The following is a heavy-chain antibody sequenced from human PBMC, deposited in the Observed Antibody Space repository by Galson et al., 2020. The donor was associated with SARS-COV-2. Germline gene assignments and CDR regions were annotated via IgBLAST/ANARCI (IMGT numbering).Heavy chain of an antibody. CDR3: ARISSSSWGYYFDY. Sequence: SGPTLVKPTQTITLTCTFSGFSLSTSGMCVSWIRQPPGKALEWLARIDWDDDKFYSTSLKTRLTISKDTSKNQVVLTMTNMDPVDTATYYCARISSSSWGYYFDYWGQGTLVTVSS. CDR2: IDWDDDK. V-gene: IGHV2-70*17. J-gene: IGHJ4*02. CDR1: GFSLSTSGMC. D-gene: IGHD6-13*01.